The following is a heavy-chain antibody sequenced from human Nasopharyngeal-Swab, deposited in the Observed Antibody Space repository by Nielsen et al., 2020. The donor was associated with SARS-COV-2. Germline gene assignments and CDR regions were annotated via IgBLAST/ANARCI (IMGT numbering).Heavy chain of an antibody. CDR1: GFTFSSYG. Sequence: GESLKISCAASGFTFSSYGMHWVRQAPGKGLEWVAVIWYDGSNKYYADSVKGRFTISRDNSKNTLYLQMNSLRAEGTAVYYCARDIGVGATPQDYWGQGTLVTVSS. CDR2: IWYDGSNK. D-gene: IGHD1-26*01. V-gene: IGHV3-33*01. CDR3: ARDIGVGATPQDY. J-gene: IGHJ4*02.